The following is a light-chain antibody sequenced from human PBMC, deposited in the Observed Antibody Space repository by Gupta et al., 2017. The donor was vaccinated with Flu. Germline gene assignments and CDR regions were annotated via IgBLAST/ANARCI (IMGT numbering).Light chain of an antibody. CDR1: QSIRSY. J-gene: IGKJ1*01. V-gene: IGKV1-39*01. Sequence: DIQMTQSPSSLSASVGDRITITCRASQSIRSYLNWYQQRPGKAPKLLIYAASSLHSGVPSRFSGRGFETDFTLTITNLQPEDFATYCCQQTSSAPRTFGQGTKVEIK. CDR3: QQTSSAPRT. CDR2: AAS.